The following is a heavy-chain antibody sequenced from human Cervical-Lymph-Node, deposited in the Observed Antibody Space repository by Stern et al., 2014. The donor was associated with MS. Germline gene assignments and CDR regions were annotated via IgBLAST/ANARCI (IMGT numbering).Heavy chain of an antibody. J-gene: IGHJ3*02. Sequence: ELQLVESGGGLVKPGGSLRLSCAASGLTFSSYSMNWVRQAPGKGLEWVSSIRSSSSYIYYADSVKGRFTISRDNAKNSLYLQMNSLRAEDTAVYYCARNGYSGYDDAFDIWGQGTMVTVSS. V-gene: IGHV3-21*01. CDR3: ARNGYSGYDDAFDI. CDR1: GLTFSSYS. CDR2: IRSSSSYI. D-gene: IGHD5-12*01.